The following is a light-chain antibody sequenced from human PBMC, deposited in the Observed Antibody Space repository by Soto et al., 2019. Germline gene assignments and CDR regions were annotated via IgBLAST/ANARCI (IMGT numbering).Light chain of an antibody. J-gene: IGLJ2*01. CDR3: SSYAGSNNPYVL. Sequence: QAVVTQPPSASGSPGQSVTISCTGTSSDVGGYNYVSWYQQHPGKAPKLMIYEVSKRPSGVPDRFSGSKSGNTASLTVSGLQAEDEADYYCSSYAGSNNPYVLFGGGTQLTVL. CDR1: SSDVGGYNY. CDR2: EVS. V-gene: IGLV2-8*01.